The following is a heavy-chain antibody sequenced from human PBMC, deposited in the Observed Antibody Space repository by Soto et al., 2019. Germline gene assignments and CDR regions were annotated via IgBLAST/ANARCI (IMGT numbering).Heavy chain of an antibody. J-gene: IGHJ4*02. CDR3: ARTIVAAASFDY. V-gene: IGHV3-30-3*01. CDR2: ISYDGSKK. Sequence: GGSLRLSCAASGFTFSSYAMHWVRQAPGKGLEWVAVISYDGSKKYYADSVKGRVTMTTDTSTSTAYMELRSLRSDDTAVYYCARTIVAAASFDYWGQGTLVTVSS. CDR1: GFTFSSYA. D-gene: IGHD6-13*01.